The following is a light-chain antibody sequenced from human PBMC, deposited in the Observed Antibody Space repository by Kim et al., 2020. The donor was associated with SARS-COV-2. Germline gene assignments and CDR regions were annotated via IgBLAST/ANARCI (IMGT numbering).Light chain of an antibody. CDR1: SGHSSYA. CDR3: QTWGTGIHWV. V-gene: IGLV4-69*01. J-gene: IGLJ3*02. Sequence: VKLTCTRSSGHSSYAIAWHQQQPEKGPRYLMKLNSDGSHSKGDGIPDRFSGSSSGAERYLTISSLQSEDEADYYCQTWGTGIHWVFGGGTQLTVL. CDR2: LNSDGSH.